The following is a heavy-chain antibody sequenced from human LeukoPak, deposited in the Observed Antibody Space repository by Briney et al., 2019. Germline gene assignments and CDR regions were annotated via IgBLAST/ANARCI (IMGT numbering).Heavy chain of an antibody. D-gene: IGHD3-10*01. CDR2: IYHSGGT. V-gene: IGHV4-38-2*02. J-gene: IGHJ4*02. CDR3: ASSTMVRGVIGL. CDR1: NYSINSGYY. Sequence: SETLSLTCTVSNYSINSGYYWGWIRQPPGKGLEWIGTIYHSGGTYYSPSLKSRVAISVDKSKNQFSLKLSSVTAADTAVYYCASSTMVRGVIGLWGQGTLVTVSS.